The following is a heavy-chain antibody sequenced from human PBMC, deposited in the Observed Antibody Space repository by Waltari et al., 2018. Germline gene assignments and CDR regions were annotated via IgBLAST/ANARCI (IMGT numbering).Heavy chain of an antibody. J-gene: IGHJ6*02. CDR2: ISWDSRAI. D-gene: IGHD6-13*01. CDR1: GFRFDTFA. V-gene: IGHV3-9*03. Sequence: EVKVVESGGGLVQPGRSLRLSCTGPGFRFDTFARHWVRQAPGKGLEWVSGISWDSRAIGYADSVKGRFTISRDNARNSVYLQMNSLRSEDMALYYCAKGVSSWYSFGMDVWGQGTTVTVSS. CDR3: AKGVSSWYSFGMDV.